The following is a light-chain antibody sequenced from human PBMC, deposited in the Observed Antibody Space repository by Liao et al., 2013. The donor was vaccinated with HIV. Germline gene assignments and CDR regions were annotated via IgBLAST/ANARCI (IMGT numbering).Light chain of an antibody. CDR3: QAWDASTDVV. Sequence: SYELTQPPSVSVSPGQTASIICSGDKLGDKYVCWYKQKPGQSPVLVIYQNSVRPSGIPARFSGFNSGNTATLTISGTQAMDEADYYCQAWDASTDVVFGGGTKVTVL. J-gene: IGLJ2*01. V-gene: IGLV3-1*01. CDR1: KLGDKY. CDR2: QNS.